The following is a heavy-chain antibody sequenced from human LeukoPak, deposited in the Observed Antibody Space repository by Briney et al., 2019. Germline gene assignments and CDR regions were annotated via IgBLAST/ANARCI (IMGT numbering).Heavy chain of an antibody. J-gene: IGHJ6*02. CDR2: INPNSGDT. D-gene: IGHD1-26*01. CDR3: ARKREGAYGMDV. CDR1: GYTLSGYY. V-gene: IGHV1-2*02. Sequence: ASVKVSCKASGYTLSGYYIHWVRQAPGQGLEWMGWINPNSGDTNYAQGFQGRVTMTRDTSITTAYMELSRLRSDDTALYYCARKREGAYGMDVWGQGTTVTVSS.